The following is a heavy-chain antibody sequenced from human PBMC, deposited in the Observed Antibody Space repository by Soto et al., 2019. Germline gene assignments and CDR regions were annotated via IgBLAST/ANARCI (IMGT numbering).Heavy chain of an antibody. D-gene: IGHD6-13*01. CDR1: GFTFSSYS. V-gene: IGHV3-21*01. CDR3: ARERRHSSSWYPDY. J-gene: IGHJ4*02. CDR2: ISSSSSYI. Sequence: EVQLVESGGGLVKPGGSLRLSCAASGFTFSSYSMNWVRQAPGKGLEWVSSISSSSSYIYYADSVKGRFTISRDNAKNSLELQMNSLRAEDTAVYYCARERRHSSSWYPDYWGQGTLVTVSS.